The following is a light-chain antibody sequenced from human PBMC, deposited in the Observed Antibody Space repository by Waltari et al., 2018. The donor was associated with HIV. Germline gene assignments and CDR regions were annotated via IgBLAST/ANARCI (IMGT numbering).Light chain of an antibody. CDR3: HLWDTMSDHVV. Sequence: SYVLTQPPSVSVAPGKTAKITCVGNNIGTKSVHWYQQKPDQAPVLVIYYNADRPSGIPERFSGSNAGNTATRTINRVEAGDEADYYCHLWDTMSDHVVFGGGSKLTVL. J-gene: IGLJ2*01. V-gene: IGLV3-21*04. CDR2: YNA. CDR1: NIGTKS.